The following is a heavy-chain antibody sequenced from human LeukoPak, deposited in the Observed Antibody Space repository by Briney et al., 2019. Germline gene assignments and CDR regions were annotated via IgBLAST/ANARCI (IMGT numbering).Heavy chain of an antibody. V-gene: IGHV1-18*01. D-gene: IGHD3-9*01. CDR2: ISAYNGNT. CDR1: GYTFTSYG. J-gene: IGHJ4*02. Sequence: ASVKVSCKASGYTFTSYGISWVRQAPGQGLEWMGWISAYNGNTNYAQKLQGRVTMTTDTSTSTAYMELRSLRSDDTAVYYCARNFVSRHGTPGPFDYWGQGTLVTVSS. CDR3: ARNFVSRHGTPGPFDY.